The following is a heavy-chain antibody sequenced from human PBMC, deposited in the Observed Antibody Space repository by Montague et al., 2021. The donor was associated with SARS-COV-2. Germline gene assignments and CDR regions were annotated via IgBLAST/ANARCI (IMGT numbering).Heavy chain of an antibody. D-gene: IGHD5-12*01. CDR3: ASAPRYSFGFWAY. Sequence: SETLSLTCAVYGASSSNYYWSWIRQSPGKGLEWVGEINHSGYTDYKPSLESRLTISLDSSKKQFSLKMTSVTAADTAIYYCASAPRYSFGFWAYWGQGTPVSVSS. J-gene: IGHJ4*02. CDR2: INHSGYT. V-gene: IGHV4-34*01. CDR1: GASSSNYY.